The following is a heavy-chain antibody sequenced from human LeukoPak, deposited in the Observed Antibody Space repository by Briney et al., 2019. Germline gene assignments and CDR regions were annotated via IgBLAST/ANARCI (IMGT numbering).Heavy chain of an antibody. D-gene: IGHD5-18*01. CDR1: GFTFSSYW. J-gene: IGHJ4*02. Sequence: PGGSLRLSCAASGFTFSSYWMHWVRQAPGKGLGWVSRINSVGSSTSYADSVKGRFTISRDNAKNTLYLQMNSLRAADTAVYYCARDLITPTAMVTGRFDYWGQGTLVTVSS. V-gene: IGHV3-74*01. CDR2: INSVGSST. CDR3: ARDLITPTAMVTGRFDY.